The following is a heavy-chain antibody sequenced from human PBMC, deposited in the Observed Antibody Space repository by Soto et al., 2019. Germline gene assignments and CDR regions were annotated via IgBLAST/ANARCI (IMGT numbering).Heavy chain of an antibody. J-gene: IGHJ4*02. Sequence: EVQLVESGGGLVQPGGSLRLSCAASGFTVSSNYMSWVRQAPGKGLEWVSVIYSGGSTYYADSVKGRFTISRDTSKNTLYLQMNSLRAEDTAVYYCARGEYLPYANRRGVMALFDYWGQGTLVTVSS. CDR2: IYSGGST. CDR1: GFTVSSNY. D-gene: IGHD3-10*01. V-gene: IGHV3-66*01. CDR3: ARGEYLPYANRRGVMALFDY.